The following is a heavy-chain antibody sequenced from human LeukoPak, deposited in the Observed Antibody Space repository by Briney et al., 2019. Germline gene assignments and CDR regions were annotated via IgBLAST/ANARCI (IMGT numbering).Heavy chain of an antibody. CDR1: GFTFSSYW. J-gene: IGHJ3*02. D-gene: IGHD6-25*01. V-gene: IGHV3-74*01. CDR3: ARRSAAKDAFDI. CDR2: INSDGSST. Sequence: GGSLRLSCAASGFTFSSYWMHWVRQAPGKGLVWVSRINSDGSSTSYADPVKGRFTISRDNAKNTLYLQMNSLRAEDTAVYYCARRSAAKDAFDIWGQGTMVTVSS.